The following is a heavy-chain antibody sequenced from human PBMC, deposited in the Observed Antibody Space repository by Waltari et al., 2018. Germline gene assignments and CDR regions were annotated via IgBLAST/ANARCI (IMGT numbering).Heavy chain of an antibody. Sequence: EVQLLESGGGLVQPGGSLRLSCAASGFTFSSYAMSWVRQAPGKGLEWVSVIYSGGSSTYYADSVKGRFTISRDNSKNTLYLQMNSLRAEDTAVYYCAKMSAEVATIYYFDYWGQGTLVTVSS. V-gene: IGHV3-23*03. J-gene: IGHJ4*02. CDR3: AKMSAEVATIYYFDY. CDR2: IYSGGSST. CDR1: GFTFSSYA. D-gene: IGHD5-12*01.